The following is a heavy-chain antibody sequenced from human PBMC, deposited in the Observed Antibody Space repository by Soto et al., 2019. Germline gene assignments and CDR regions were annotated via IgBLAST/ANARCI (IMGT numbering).Heavy chain of an antibody. CDR2: IDVSGST. CDR3: ARVNGGVLDY. Sequence: SETLSLTCAVSGGSITSGGFSWSWIRQPLGKGLQWMGYIDVSGSTYYNPSLKSRVTISIDRSKNRFSLNLNSVTAADTAMFYCARVNGGVLDYWGQGTLVTVSS. V-gene: IGHV4-30-2*01. CDR1: GGSITSGGFS. D-gene: IGHD2-8*02. J-gene: IGHJ4*02.